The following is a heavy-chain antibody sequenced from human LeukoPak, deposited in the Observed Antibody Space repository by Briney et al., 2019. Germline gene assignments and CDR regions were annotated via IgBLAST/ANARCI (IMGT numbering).Heavy chain of an antibody. V-gene: IGHV5-51*01. J-gene: IGHJ6*02. CDR2: IYPGDSDT. CDR3: ARHIDGSGSYYNRPLCMDV. CDR1: GYSFTRYW. Sequence: GESLQISCKGSGYSFTRYWIGWVRQMPGKGLEWMGIIYPGDSDTRYSPSFQGQVTISADKSISTAYLQWSSLKASDTAMYYCARHIDGSGSYYNRPLCMDVWGQGTTVTVSS. D-gene: IGHD3-10*01.